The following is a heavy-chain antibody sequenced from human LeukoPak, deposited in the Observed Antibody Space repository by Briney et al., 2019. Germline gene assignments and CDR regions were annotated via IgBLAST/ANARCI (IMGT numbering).Heavy chain of an antibody. V-gene: IGHV1-8*01. CDR1: GYTFPVYE. CDR3: ARAKGKARRYDMDV. Sequence: ASVKVSCKASGYTFPVYEIYWVRQASGQGPECMGWMNPYSNSTDSAQKFQGRLTMTSDISISTAYMELSSLRPEDTAVYFCARAKGKARRYDMDVWGQGTTVIVSS. CDR2: MNPYSNST. J-gene: IGHJ6*02.